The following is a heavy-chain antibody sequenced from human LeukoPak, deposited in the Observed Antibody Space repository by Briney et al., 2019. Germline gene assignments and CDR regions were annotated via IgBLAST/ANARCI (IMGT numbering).Heavy chain of an antibody. J-gene: IGHJ5*02. CDR1: GGTFSSYT. CDR3: ARAKKQGTTVTTGWFDP. D-gene: IGHD4-11*01. CDR2: IIPILGIA. Sequence: SVKVSCKASGGTFSSYTISWVRQAPGQGLEWMGRIIPILGIANYAQKFQDRVTITADKSTSTAYMELSSLRSEDTAVYYCARAKKQGTTVTTGWFDPWGQGTLVTVSS. V-gene: IGHV1-69*02.